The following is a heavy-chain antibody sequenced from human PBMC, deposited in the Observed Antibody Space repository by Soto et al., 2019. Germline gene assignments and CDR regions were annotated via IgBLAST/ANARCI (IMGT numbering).Heavy chain of an antibody. CDR3: AKDLQKWGLAPFDY. D-gene: IGHD3-16*01. CDR2: ISGSGGST. V-gene: IGHV3-23*01. CDR1: GFTFSSYA. Sequence: GGSLRLSCAASGFTFSSYAMSWVRQAPGKGLEWVSAISGSGGSTYYADSVKGRFTISRDNSKNTLYLQTNSLRAEDTAVYYCAKDLQKWGLAPFDYWGQGTLVTVSS. J-gene: IGHJ4*02.